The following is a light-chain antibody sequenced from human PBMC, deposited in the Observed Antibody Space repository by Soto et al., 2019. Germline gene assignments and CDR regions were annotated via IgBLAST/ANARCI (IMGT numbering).Light chain of an antibody. J-gene: IGKJ1*01. CDR1: QSVSSSY. CDR3: GQFVSSPPRT. CDR2: GVS. V-gene: IGKV3-20*01. Sequence: EIVLTQSPGTLSLSPGERATLSCRASQSVSSSYLAWYQQKPGLAPRLLIYGVSNRATGIPDRFSGSGSGTDFILTISRLEPEDFALYYCGQFVSSPPRTFGQGTKVDIK.